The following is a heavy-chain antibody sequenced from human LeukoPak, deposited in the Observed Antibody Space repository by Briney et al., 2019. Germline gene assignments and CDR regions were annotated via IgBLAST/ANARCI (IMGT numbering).Heavy chain of an antibody. CDR3: AKSTVVTPNYYYGMDV. D-gene: IGHD4-23*01. CDR1: GFTFSSYG. V-gene: IGHV3-30*18. J-gene: IGHJ6*02. CDR2: ISYDGSNK. Sequence: GGSLRLSCAASGFTFSSYGMHWVRQAPGKGLEWVAVISYDGSNKYYADSVKGRFTISRDNSKNTLYLQMNSLRAEDTAVYYCAKSTVVTPNYYYGMDVWGQGTTVTVSS.